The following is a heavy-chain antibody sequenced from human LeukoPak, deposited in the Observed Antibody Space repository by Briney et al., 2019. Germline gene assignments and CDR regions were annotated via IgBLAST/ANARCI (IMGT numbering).Heavy chain of an antibody. CDR3: ARIRYSYGRRAMYYMDV. Sequence: SETLSLTCAVYGGSFSGYYWSWIRQPPGKGLEWIGEINHSGSTNYNPSLKSRVTISVDTSKNQFSLKLSSVTAADTAVYYCARIRYSYGRRAMYYMDVWGKGTTVTVSS. CDR2: INHSGST. CDR1: GGSFSGYY. V-gene: IGHV4-34*01. D-gene: IGHD5-18*01. J-gene: IGHJ6*03.